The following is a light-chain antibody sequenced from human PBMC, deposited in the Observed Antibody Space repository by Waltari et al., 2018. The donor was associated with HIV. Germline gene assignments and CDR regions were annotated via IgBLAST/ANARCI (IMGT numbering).Light chain of an antibody. CDR3: AAWDDSLNGNV. V-gene: IGLV1-44*01. CDR2: SNN. J-gene: IGLJ1*01. Sequence: QFVVTQPPSASGTRGQRVTISCSGSSSNIVSNPVHWYQPLPGTAPKLLIYSNNRRPSGVPDRFAGSKPGTSATLAISVLQSEYEADYYCAAWDDSLNGNVFGTGTKVTVL. CDR1: SSNIVSNP.